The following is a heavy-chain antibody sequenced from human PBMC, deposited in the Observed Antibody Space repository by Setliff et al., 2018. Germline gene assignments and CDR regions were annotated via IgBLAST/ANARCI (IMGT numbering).Heavy chain of an antibody. CDR2: FRPSGKT. D-gene: IGHD4-17*01. Sequence: SETLSLTCAVSGSAISSGHYWGWIRQPPGKGLEWIGSFRPSGKTYYNPSLNSRVTIPVDTSKKQFSLKVTSVTAADTAVYYCVRDAGDGYGVDAYAGGGFDFWGQGTMVTVSS. CDR1: GSAISSGHY. J-gene: IGHJ3*01. CDR3: VRDAGDGYGVDAYAGGGFDF. V-gene: IGHV4-38-2*02.